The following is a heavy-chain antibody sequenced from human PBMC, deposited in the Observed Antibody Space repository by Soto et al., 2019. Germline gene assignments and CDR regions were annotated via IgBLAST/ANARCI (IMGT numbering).Heavy chain of an antibody. CDR1: GYTFTSYY. V-gene: IGHV1-46*01. J-gene: IGHJ4*02. Sequence: ASVKVSCKASGYTFTSYYMHWVRQAPGQGLEWMRIINPSGGSTSYAQKFQGRVNMTRDTSTSTVYMEPSSLRSEDTAVYYCARDLIMTTVTSQALDYWGQGTLVTVSS. CDR3: ARDLIMTTVTSQALDY. D-gene: IGHD4-4*01. CDR2: INPSGGST.